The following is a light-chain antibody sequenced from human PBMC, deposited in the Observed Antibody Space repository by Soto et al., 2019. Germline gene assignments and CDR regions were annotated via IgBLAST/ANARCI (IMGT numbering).Light chain of an antibody. V-gene: IGLV2-14*01. CDR1: SSDVGAYNY. Sequence: QSALTQPASVSGSPGQSITISCTGTSSDVGAYNYVSWYQQHPGKAPKLMIYDVSDRPSGFSHRFSGSKSGNTASLTISGLQAEDEADYYCSSYTSSSTPVVFGGGTKVTVL. J-gene: IGLJ2*01. CDR2: DVS. CDR3: SSYTSSSTPVV.